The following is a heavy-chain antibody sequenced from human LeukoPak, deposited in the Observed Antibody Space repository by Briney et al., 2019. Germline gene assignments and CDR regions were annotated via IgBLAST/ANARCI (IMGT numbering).Heavy chain of an antibody. CDR2: IIPIFGTA. CDR3: ARGEALEWELLQFNY. V-gene: IGHV1-69*13. CDR1: GGTFSSYA. Sequence: PSVKVSCKASGGTFSSYAISWVRQAPGQGLEWMGGIIPIFGTANYAQKFQGRVTITADESTSTAYMELSSLRSEGTAVYYCARGEALEWELLQFNYWGQGTLVTVSS. J-gene: IGHJ4*02. D-gene: IGHD1-26*01.